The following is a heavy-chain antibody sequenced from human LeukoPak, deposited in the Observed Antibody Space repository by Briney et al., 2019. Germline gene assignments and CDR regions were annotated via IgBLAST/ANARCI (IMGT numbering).Heavy chain of an antibody. J-gene: IGHJ3*02. CDR3: AGHRSALVRSAFDT. CDR1: GGSISSYF. Sequence: SETLSLTCTVSGGSISSYFWTWIRQPAGRGLEWIGHIYSSGSFKYNPSLKSRVTISVDTSKNQFSLKLSSVTAADTAVYYCAGHRSALVRSAFDTWGQGTMVTVSS. CDR2: IYSSGSF. D-gene: IGHD6-13*01. V-gene: IGHV4-59*08.